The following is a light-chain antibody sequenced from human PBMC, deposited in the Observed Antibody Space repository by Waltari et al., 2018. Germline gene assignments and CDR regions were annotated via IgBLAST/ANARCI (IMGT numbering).Light chain of an antibody. CDR3: LSADSSGPYLYV. J-gene: IGLJ1*01. CDR1: AFPSKH. CDR2: KDT. V-gene: IGLV3-25*03. Sequence: SYELTQPPSVSVSPGQTARSTCPGDAFPSKHAYWYQQKPGQAPVLVIYKDTARPTGIPDRFSGSSSGTTVTLTISGVQAEDEADYYCLSADSSGPYLYVLGTGTTVTVL.